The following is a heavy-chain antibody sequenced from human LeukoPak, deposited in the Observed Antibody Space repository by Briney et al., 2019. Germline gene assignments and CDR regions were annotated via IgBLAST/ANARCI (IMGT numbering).Heavy chain of an antibody. D-gene: IGHD6-13*01. V-gene: IGHV4-59*12. CDR1: GGSISSYY. J-gene: IGHJ4*02. Sequence: PSETLSLTCTVSGGSISSYYWSWIRQPPGKGLEWIGYIYYSGSTNYNPSLKSRVTISVDRSKNQFSLKLSSVTAADTAVYYCAGAGIAAAAFDYWGQGTLVTVSS. CDR2: IYYSGST. CDR3: AGAGIAAAAFDY.